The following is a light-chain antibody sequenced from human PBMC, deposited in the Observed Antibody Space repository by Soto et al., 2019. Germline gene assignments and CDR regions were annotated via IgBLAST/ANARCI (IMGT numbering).Light chain of an antibody. CDR3: SSYTRSSIWV. CDR2: AVD. CDR1: TSDVGGHNF. Sequence: QSALTQPASVSGSPGESITISCSGTTSDVGGHNFVSWFQQHPGKAPKMMIYAVDQRPSGVSIRFSGSKSGNTASLTIPGLQTEDEADYYCSSYTRSSIWVFGGGTKVTVL. V-gene: IGLV2-14*01. J-gene: IGLJ3*02.